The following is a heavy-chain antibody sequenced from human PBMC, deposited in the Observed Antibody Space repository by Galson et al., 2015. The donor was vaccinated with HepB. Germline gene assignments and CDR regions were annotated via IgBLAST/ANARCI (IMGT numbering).Heavy chain of an antibody. Sequence: SVKVSCKASGGTFSSYAISWVRQAPGQGLEWMGGIIPIFGTANYAQKFQGRVTITADESTSTAYMELSSLRSEDTAVYYCARDLRHGDYFYHFDYWGQGTLVTVSS. CDR3: ARDLRHGDYFYHFDY. CDR2: IIPIFGTA. V-gene: IGHV1-69*13. CDR1: GGTFSSYA. J-gene: IGHJ4*02. D-gene: IGHD4-17*01.